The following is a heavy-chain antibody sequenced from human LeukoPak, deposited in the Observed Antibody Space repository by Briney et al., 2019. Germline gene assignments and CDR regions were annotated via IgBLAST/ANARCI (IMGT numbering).Heavy chain of an antibody. CDR2: IKPDGSEK. D-gene: IGHD5-12*01. Sequence: PGGSLRLSCSASGFNFINHYMSWVRQTPGKGLECVAKIKPDGSEKYYVDSVKGRLTTSRDNSKNSLFLHLNSLRAEDTAVYYCVREIWWRFDYWGQGSLVTVSS. CDR1: GFNFINHY. J-gene: IGHJ4*02. V-gene: IGHV3-7*01. CDR3: VREIWWRFDY.